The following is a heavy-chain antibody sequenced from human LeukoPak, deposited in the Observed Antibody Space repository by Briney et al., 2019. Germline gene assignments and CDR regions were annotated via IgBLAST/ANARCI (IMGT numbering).Heavy chain of an antibody. CDR2: IESKTDGGTT. J-gene: IGHJ4*02. V-gene: IGHV3-15*04. CDR3: TTYGSGRKFDY. Sequence: PGGSLRLSCAASGFSFSDAWMSWVRQIPGKGLEWVGRIESKTDGGTTDYAAPVKGRYTISRDDSTNTLYLQMNSLKSEDTAVYYCTTYGSGRKFDYWGQGILVTVSS. D-gene: IGHD3-10*01. CDR1: GFSFSDAW.